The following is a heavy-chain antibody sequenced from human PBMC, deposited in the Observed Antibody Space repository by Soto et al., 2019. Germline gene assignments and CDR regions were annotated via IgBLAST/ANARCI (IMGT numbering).Heavy chain of an antibody. D-gene: IGHD2-21*01. Sequence: SETLSLTCAVYGGSFSGYYWSWIRQPAGKGMEWIGRIHTTENTNYNPSLRSRVTMSVDTSNNQFSLKLTSVSAADTAVYFCAREERKGIISWFDPWGQGTPVTVSS. CDR1: GGSFSGYY. CDR2: IHTTENT. CDR3: AREERKGIISWFDP. V-gene: IGHV4-4*07. J-gene: IGHJ5*02.